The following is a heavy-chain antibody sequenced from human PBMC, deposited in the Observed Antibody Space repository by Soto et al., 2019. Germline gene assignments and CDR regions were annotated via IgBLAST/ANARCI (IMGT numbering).Heavy chain of an antibody. V-gene: IGHV2-5*02. CDR1: GFSLTTRGVG. CDR3: AHKGTDYGYYTNWFGP. J-gene: IGHJ5*02. D-gene: IGHD4-17*01. CDR2: IYWDDEK. Sequence: SGPTLVKPTQTLTLTCTFSGFSLTTRGVGVGWIRQPPGKALEWLTFIYWDDEKLYSPSLKTRLTITKDTSRNQVVLTMTNMDPVDTATYYCAHKGTDYGYYTNWFGPWGQGTLVTVSS.